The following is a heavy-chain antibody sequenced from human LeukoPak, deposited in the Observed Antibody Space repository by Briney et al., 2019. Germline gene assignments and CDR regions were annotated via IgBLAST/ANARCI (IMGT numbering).Heavy chain of an antibody. V-gene: IGHV4-38-2*01. CDR2: ISHSGST. CDR1: GYSISGGYH. CDR3: AGGRDHGDYSY. D-gene: IGHD4-17*01. J-gene: IGHJ4*02. Sequence: SETLSLTCAVSGYSISGGYHWGWIRQPPGRGLEWIGSISHSGSTDYNPSLKSRVTISLDTSKNQFSLSLNSVTAADTAMYYCAGGRDHGDYSYWGQGTLVTVSS.